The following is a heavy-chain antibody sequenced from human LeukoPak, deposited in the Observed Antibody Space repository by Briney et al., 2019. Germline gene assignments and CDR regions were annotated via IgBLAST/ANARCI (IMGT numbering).Heavy chain of an antibody. CDR2: ISYDGSNK. CDR3: AKSVAAALGH. J-gene: IGHJ4*02. Sequence: GGSLRLSCAASGFTFSSNGMHWVRQAPGKGLEWVAVISYDGSNKYYADSVKGRFTISRDNSKNTLYLQMNSLRAEDTAVYYCAKSVAAALGHWGQGTLVTVSS. D-gene: IGHD6-13*01. V-gene: IGHV3-30*18. CDR1: GFTFSSNG.